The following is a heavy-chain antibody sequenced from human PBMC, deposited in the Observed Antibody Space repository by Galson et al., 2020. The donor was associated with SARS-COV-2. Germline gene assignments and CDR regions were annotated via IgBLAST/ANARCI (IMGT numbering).Heavy chain of an antibody. CDR2: IYSEGSST. CDR3: ARGGMRNDYFDF. CDR1: GFTFSSYW. V-gene: IGHV3-74*01. D-gene: IGHD3-16*01. J-gene: IGHJ4*02. Sequence: ALHGESLKISCAASGFTFSSYWTHWVRQAPGKGLVWVSRIYSEGSSTSYADPVKGRFTLSGDDAKNTLYPHMSSLRAEDTAVYYCARGGMRNDYFDFWGEGTPGHRLL.